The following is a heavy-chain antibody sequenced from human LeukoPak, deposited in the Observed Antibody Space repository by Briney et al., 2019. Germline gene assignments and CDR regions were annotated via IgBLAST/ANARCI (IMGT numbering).Heavy chain of an antibody. Sequence: GGSLRLSCAASGFTFSSYNMNWVRQAPGKGLEWVSSISTSSGYIYYADSLKGRFTISRDNAKNSLYLQMSSLRAEDTAVYYCARDLGYGGNRPFDYWGQGTLVTVSS. D-gene: IGHD4-23*01. V-gene: IGHV3-21*01. CDR1: GFTFSSYN. CDR2: ISTSSGYI. CDR3: ARDLGYGGNRPFDY. J-gene: IGHJ4*02.